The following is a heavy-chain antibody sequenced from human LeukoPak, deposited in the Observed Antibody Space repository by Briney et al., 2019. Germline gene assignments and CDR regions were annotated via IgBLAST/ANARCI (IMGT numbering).Heavy chain of an antibody. J-gene: IGHJ5*02. CDR3: ARGGRPHNWFDP. CDR1: GYTLTELS. CDR2: FDPEDGET. Sequence: ASVKVSCKVSGYTLTELSMHWVRQAPGKGLEWMGGFDPEDGETIYAQKFQGRVTMTRDTSTSTVYMELSSLKSEDTAVYYCARGGRPHNWFDPWGQGTLVTVPS. D-gene: IGHD6-25*01. V-gene: IGHV1-24*01.